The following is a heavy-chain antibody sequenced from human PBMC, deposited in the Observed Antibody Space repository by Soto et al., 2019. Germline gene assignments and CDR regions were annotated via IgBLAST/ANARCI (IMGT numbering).Heavy chain of an antibody. CDR3: RVGYYYYGMDV. CDR1: GFTFSNAW. J-gene: IGHJ6*02. CDR2: IKSKTDGGTT. Sequence: PVRVLRLSCEASGFTFSNAWMGCVRQAPGKGLEWVGRIKSKTDGGTTDYAAPVKGRFTSSTDDSKDTLSLQMNNLKTEDTAVYYWRVGYYYYGMDVWGQGTTVTVSS. V-gene: IGHV3-15*01. D-gene: IGHD1-26*01.